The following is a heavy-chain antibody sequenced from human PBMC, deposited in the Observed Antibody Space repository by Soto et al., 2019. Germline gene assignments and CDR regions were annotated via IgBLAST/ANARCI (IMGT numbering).Heavy chain of an antibody. D-gene: IGHD2-2*03. Sequence: QVQLQESGPGLVKPSGTLSLTCAVSGGSISSSNWWSWVRQPPGKGLEWIGEIYHRGSTNYNPSLKSRVTISVDKSKNQFSLKLSSVAAADTAVYYCARAAVDIVVVPAAMSFDIWGQGTMVTVSS. V-gene: IGHV4-4*02. CDR3: ARAAVDIVVVPAAMSFDI. J-gene: IGHJ3*02. CDR1: GGSISSSNW. CDR2: IYHRGST.